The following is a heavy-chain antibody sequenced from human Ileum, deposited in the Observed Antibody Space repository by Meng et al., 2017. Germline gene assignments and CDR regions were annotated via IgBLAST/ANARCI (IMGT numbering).Heavy chain of an antibody. CDR2: ISSSSSYI. CDR1: GLNFSSYS. D-gene: IGHD2-15*01. Sequence: VQLVESGGGLVKPGGSLRLSCAASGLNFSSYSMNWVRQAPGKGLEWVSSISSSSSYIYYADSVKGRFTISRDNAKNSLYLQMNSLRAEDTAVYYCATTTPHPGNGAFDIWGQGTMVTVSS. J-gene: IGHJ3*02. V-gene: IGHV3-21*01. CDR3: ATTTPHPGNGAFDI.